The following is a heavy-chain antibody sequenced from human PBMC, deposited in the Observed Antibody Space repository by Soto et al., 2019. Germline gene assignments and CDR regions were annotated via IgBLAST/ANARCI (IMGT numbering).Heavy chain of an antibody. CDR3: ARKYCSSTRCYNYFDY. V-gene: IGHV4-31*03. Sequence: QVQLQESGPGLVKPSQTLSLTCTVSGGSISSGGYYWSWIRQHPGKGLECIGYIYYSGSTYYNPSLKSRVTISVDTSKNQFSLKLSSVTAADTAVYYCARKYCSSTRCYNYFDYWGQGTLVTVSS. CDR1: GGSISSGGYY. J-gene: IGHJ4*02. CDR2: IYYSGST. D-gene: IGHD2-2*02.